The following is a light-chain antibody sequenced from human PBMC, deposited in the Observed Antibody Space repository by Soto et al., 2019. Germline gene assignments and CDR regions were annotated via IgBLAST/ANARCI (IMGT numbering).Light chain of an antibody. CDR3: MQTLQSPLT. V-gene: IGKV2-28*01. Sequence: DIVMTQSPLSLPVTPGEPASISCRSSQSLLHSNGYNCLDWYLQKPGQSPQLLIYLGSNRASGVPDRFSGSGSGTDFTLQISRVEAEDVGVYYCMQTLQSPLTFGQGTKVEI. CDR2: LGS. CDR1: QSLLHSNGYNC. J-gene: IGKJ1*01.